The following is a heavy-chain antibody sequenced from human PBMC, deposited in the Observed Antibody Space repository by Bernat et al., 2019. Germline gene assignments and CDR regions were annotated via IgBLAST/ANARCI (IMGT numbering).Heavy chain of an antibody. CDR1: GFTFSSYG. Sequence: VQLAESGGGVVQPGRSLRLSCAASGFTFSSYGMHWVRQAPGKGLEWVAFIWFDGSNKYYTDSVKGRFTISRDNSKSTLYLQMNSLRAEDTAVYYCARDLRTSVTPGDFWGQGTLVTVSS. CDR3: ARDLRTSVTPGDF. CDR2: IWFDGSNK. V-gene: IGHV3-33*01. J-gene: IGHJ4*02. D-gene: IGHD4-17*01.